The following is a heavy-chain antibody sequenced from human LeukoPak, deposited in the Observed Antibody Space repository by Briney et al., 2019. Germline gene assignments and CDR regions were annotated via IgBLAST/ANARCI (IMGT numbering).Heavy chain of an antibody. CDR1: GGSFSGYY. V-gene: IGHV4-34*01. D-gene: IGHD2-2*01. CDR2: INHSGST. CDR3: ARGYCSSTSCRYRTSTYGMDV. Sequence: KPSETLSLTCAVYGGSFSGYYGIWIRDPPGEGVEGMGEINHSGSTNYNPSLKSRVTISVDTSKNQFSLKLSSVTAADTAVYYCARGYCSSTSCRYRTSTYGMDVWGKGTTVTVSS. J-gene: IGHJ6*04.